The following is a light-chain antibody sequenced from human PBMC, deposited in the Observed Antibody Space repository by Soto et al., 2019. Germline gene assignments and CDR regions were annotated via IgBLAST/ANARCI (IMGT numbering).Light chain of an antibody. J-gene: IGLJ3*02. CDR3: TSYTSSTTWV. CDR1: SSDVGRYNY. V-gene: IGLV2-14*01. CDR2: EVS. Sequence: QSALTQPASVSGSPGQSITISCTGTSSDVGRYNYVSWYQQHQRKAPKLMIYEVSNRPSGVSNRFSASKSGNTASLAISGLQAEGEADYYCTSYTSSTTWVFGGGTKLTVL.